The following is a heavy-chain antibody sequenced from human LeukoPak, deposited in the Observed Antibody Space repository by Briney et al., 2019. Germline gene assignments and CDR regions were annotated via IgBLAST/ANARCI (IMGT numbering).Heavy chain of an antibody. CDR3: ARACSSSSNFDY. CDR2: IYYSGST. CDR1: GGSISSYY. J-gene: IGHJ4*02. V-gene: IGHV4-59*01. Sequence: SSETLSLTCTVSGGSISSYYWSWIRQPPGKGLEWIGYIYYSGSTNYNPSLKSRVTISVDTSKNQFSLKLRSVTAADTAVYYCARACSSSSNFDYWGQGTLVTVSS. D-gene: IGHD6-6*01.